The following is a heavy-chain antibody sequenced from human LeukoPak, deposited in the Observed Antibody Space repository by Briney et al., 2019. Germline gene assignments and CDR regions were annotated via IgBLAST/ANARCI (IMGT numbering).Heavy chain of an antibody. J-gene: IGHJ6*03. V-gene: IGHV4-4*07. CDR1: GGSISSYY. CDR3: AGSRGVGSIRLRDYYYYYVDV. CDR2: IYASCST. D-gene: IGHD1-26*01. Sequence: PSETLSLTCTVSGGSISSYYWSWLRQPAGKGLEWIGLIYASCSTNYNPSLKSRLTMSVDTSRNQFSLNLTSVTAADTAVYYCAGSRGVGSIRLRDYYYYYVDVWGKGTMVTVSS.